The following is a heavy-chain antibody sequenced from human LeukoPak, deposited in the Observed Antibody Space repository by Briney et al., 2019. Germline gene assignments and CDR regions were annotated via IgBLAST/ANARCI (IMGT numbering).Heavy chain of an antibody. Sequence: GGSLRLSCAASGFSFSSYGMHWVRQAPGKGLEWVAVISYDGSNKYYADSVKGRFTISRDNSKNTLYLQMNSLRAEDTAVYYCAKVPTAAAGTPRAFDIWGQGTMVTVSS. D-gene: IGHD6-13*01. CDR1: GFSFSSYG. J-gene: IGHJ3*02. CDR3: AKVPTAAAGTPRAFDI. CDR2: ISYDGSNK. V-gene: IGHV3-30*18.